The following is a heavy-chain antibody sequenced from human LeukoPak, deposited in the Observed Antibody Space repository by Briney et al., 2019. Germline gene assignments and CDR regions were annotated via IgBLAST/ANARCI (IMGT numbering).Heavy chain of an antibody. V-gene: IGHV1-8*03. CDR1: GCTLTSYD. J-gene: IGHJ4*02. D-gene: IGHD2-8*02. CDR2: MNPNSGNT. CDR3: ARGLSFLVFDY. Sequence: ASVKVSCKASGCTLTSYDINWVRQATGQGLEWMGWMNPNSGNTGYAQKFQGRVTITRNTSISTAYMELSSLRSEDTAVYYCARGLSFLVFDYWGQGTLVTVSS.